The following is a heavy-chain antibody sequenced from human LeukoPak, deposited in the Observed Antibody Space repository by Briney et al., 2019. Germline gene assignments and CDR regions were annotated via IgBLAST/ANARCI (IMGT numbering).Heavy chain of an antibody. Sequence: GEALKISCKGSGYNFTSQWIGWGRQVPGKGVEWRGIIYPGDSETRYSPSFQGQVTISADKSISTAYLQWSSLKATDTAMYYCARKHDYGDFPFDYWGQGTLVTVSS. D-gene: IGHD4-17*01. V-gene: IGHV5-51*01. J-gene: IGHJ4*02. CDR1: GYNFTSQW. CDR3: ARKHDYGDFPFDY. CDR2: IYPGDSET.